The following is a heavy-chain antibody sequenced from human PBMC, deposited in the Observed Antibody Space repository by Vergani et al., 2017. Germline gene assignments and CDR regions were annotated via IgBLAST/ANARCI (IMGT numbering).Heavy chain of an antibody. J-gene: IGHJ6*03. CDR3: ARETSGVLLWSYYYYMDV. V-gene: IGHV3-21*01. Sequence: EVQLVESGGGLVKPGGSLRLSCAASGFTFSSYSMNWVRQAPGKGLEWVSSISSSSSYIYYADSVKGRFTISRDNAKNSLYLQMNSLRAEDTAVYYCARETSGVLLWSYYYYMDVWGKGTTVTVSS. D-gene: IGHD3-10*01. CDR2: ISSSSSYI. CDR1: GFTFSSYS.